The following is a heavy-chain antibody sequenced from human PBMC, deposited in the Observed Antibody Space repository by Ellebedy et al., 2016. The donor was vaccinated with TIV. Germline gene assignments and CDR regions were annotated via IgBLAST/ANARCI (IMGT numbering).Heavy chain of an antibody. CDR3: ARVGRSPHNWSFDY. J-gene: IGHJ4*02. Sequence: PGGSLRLSCAASGFTFGDYWMGWVRQAPGKGLEWVANIREDGRNEWYGDSVRGRFTISRDDAETTTFLQTNSLTAEDTALYFCARVGRSPHNWSFDYWGQGTLVTVSS. V-gene: IGHV3-7*01. CDR1: GFTFGDYW. CDR2: IREDGRNE. D-gene: IGHD5-24*01.